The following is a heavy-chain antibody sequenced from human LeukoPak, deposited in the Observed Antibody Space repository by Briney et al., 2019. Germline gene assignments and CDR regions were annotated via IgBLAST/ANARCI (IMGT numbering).Heavy chain of an antibody. V-gene: IGHV1-2*02. D-gene: IGHD5-12*01. CDR1: GGTFSSYA. Sequence: ASVKVSCKASGGTFSSYAISWVRQAPGQGLEWMGWINPNSGGTNYAQKFQGRVTMTRDTSISTAYMELSRLRSDDTAVYYCARGYSGYVYFLWWGQGTLVTVSS. J-gene: IGHJ4*02. CDR3: ARGYSGYVYFLW. CDR2: INPNSGGT.